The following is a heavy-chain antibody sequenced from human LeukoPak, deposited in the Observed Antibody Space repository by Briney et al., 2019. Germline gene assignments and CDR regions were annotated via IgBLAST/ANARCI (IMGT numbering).Heavy chain of an antibody. Sequence: PGGSLRLSCAASGFTFSSYWMSWVRQAPGKGLEWVPNIKQDGSEKYYVDSVKGRFTISRDNAKNSLYLQMNSLRAEDTAVYYCAREYSSSWGADAFDIWGQGTMVTVSS. CDR2: IKQDGSEK. V-gene: IGHV3-7*01. J-gene: IGHJ3*02. D-gene: IGHD6-13*01. CDR3: AREYSSSWGADAFDI. CDR1: GFTFSSYW.